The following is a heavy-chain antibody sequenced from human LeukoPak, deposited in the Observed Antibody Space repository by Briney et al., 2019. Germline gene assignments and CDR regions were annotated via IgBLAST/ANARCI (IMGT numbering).Heavy chain of an antibody. D-gene: IGHD4-17*01. Sequence: GGSLRLSCAASGFTFSSYAMHWVRQAPGKGLEWVAVIWYDGSNKYYADSVKGRFTIPRDNSKKTLYLQMNSLRAEDTAVYYCARDSRGYGDYVGALYYFDYWGQGTLVTVSS. CDR1: GFTFSSYA. CDR3: ARDSRGYGDYVGALYYFDY. V-gene: IGHV3-33*08. CDR2: IWYDGSNK. J-gene: IGHJ4*02.